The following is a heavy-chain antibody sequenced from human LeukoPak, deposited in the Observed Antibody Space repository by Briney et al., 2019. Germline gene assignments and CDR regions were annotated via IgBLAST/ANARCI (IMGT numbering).Heavy chain of an antibody. CDR1: GGSISSYY. CDR2: IYYSGST. Sequence: PSETLSLTCTVSGGSISSYYWSWIRQPPGKGLEWIGYIYYSGSTNYNPSLKSRVTISVDTSKNQFSLKLSSVTAGDTAVYYCARVCSDYYFDYWGQGTLVTVSS. D-gene: IGHD3-10*02. J-gene: IGHJ4*02. CDR3: ARVCSDYYFDY. V-gene: IGHV4-59*01.